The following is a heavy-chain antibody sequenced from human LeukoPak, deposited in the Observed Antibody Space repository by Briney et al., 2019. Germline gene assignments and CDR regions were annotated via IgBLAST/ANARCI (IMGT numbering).Heavy chain of an antibody. Sequence: GESLRISCQGSGYSFTSYWFSWVRQMPGKGLEWMGRIDPSDSYTNYSPSFQGHVTISADKSISTAYLQWSSLKASDTAMYYCARLVVRGVIEDYYGMDVWGKGATVTVSS. CDR3: ARLVVRGVIEDYYGMDV. CDR1: GYSFTSYW. CDR2: IDPSDSYT. D-gene: IGHD3-10*01. V-gene: IGHV5-10-1*01. J-gene: IGHJ6*04.